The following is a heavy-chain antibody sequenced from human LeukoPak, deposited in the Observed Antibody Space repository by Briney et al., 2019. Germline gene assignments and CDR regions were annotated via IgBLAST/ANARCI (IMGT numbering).Heavy chain of an antibody. Sequence: PGGSLRLSCVASGFTFSRYSMNWVRQAPGKGLEWVSYITSSGNTMYYAGSVKGRFTISRDNAKNSLYLQMNSLRAEDTAVYYCARDSGYRYGDNWFDPWGQGTLVTVPS. CDR3: ARDSGYRYGDNWFDP. J-gene: IGHJ5*02. V-gene: IGHV3-48*01. CDR2: ITSSGNTM. CDR1: GFTFSRYS. D-gene: IGHD5-18*01.